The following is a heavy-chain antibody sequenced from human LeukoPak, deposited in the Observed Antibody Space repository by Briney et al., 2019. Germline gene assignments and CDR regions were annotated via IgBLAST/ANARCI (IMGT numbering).Heavy chain of an antibody. CDR1: GFTFSSYG. V-gene: IGHV3-30*02. D-gene: IGHD5-12*01. Sequence: GGSLRLSCAASGFTFSSYGTHWVRRAPGKGLEWVAFIRYDGSNKYYADSVKGRFTISRDNSKNMLYLQMNSLRADDTAVYYCARDDTTSGYYEFGYWGQGTLVTVSS. J-gene: IGHJ4*02. CDR2: IRYDGSNK. CDR3: ARDDTTSGYYEFGY.